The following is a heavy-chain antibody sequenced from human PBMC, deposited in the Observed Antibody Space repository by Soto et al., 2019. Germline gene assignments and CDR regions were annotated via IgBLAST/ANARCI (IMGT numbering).Heavy chain of an antibody. CDR1: GGTFSSYT. V-gene: IGHV1-69*02. D-gene: IGHD6-19*01. CDR2: IIPILGIA. CDR3: ASLIAVAGTLDY. J-gene: IGHJ4*02. Sequence: QVQLVQSGAEVKKPGSSVKVSCKASGGTFSSYTISWVRQAPGQGLEWMGRIIPILGIANYAQKFQGRVTITADKSTSTAYMELNSLRSEDTAVYYCASLIAVAGTLDYWGQGTLVTVSS.